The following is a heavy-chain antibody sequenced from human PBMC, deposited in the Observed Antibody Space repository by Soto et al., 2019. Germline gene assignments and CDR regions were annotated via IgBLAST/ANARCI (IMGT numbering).Heavy chain of an antibody. Sequence: PGESLKISCKGSGYSFTSYWIGWVRQMPGKGLECMGIIYPGDSDTRYSPSFQGQVTISADKSISTAYLQWSSLKAPDTAMYYCARLAVGGKTYDAFDIWGQGTVVTVS. CDR1: GYSFTSYW. D-gene: IGHD6-19*01. CDR2: IYPGDSDT. CDR3: ARLAVGGKTYDAFDI. J-gene: IGHJ3*02. V-gene: IGHV5-51*01.